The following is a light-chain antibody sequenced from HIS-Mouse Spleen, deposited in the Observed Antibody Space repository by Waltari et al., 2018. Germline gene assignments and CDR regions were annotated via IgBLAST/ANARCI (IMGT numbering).Light chain of an antibody. CDR1: ALQKKY. J-gene: IGLJ2*01. Sequence: SSELTQPPSVSVSPGQTARITCSGDALQKKYAYWYQQNSGQAPVPVIYEDSKRPSGIPERFSGSSSGTMATLTISGAQVEDEADYYCYSTDSSGNHRVFGGGTKLTVL. V-gene: IGLV3-10*01. CDR3: YSTDSSGNHRV. CDR2: EDS.